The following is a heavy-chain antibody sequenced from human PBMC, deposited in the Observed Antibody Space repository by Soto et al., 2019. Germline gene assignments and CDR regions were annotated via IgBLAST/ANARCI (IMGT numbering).Heavy chain of an antibody. V-gene: IGHV3-7*03. J-gene: IGHJ4*02. CDR2: INQDGSER. D-gene: IGHD4-17*01. CDR3: AVYGYGVSAAAY. Sequence: GGSVRLSCAGSGLTFRNDWLSWVRQAPGKGLEWVANINQDGSERYYVDSVRGRFTISRDNVENSLYLQLNNLRPEDTAVYYCAVYGYGVSAAAYWGQGTLVTVSS. CDR1: GLTFRNDW.